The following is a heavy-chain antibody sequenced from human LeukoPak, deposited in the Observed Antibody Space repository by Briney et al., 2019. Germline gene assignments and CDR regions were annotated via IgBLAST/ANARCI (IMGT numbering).Heavy chain of an antibody. D-gene: IGHD5-18*01. Sequence: SETLSLTCTVSGGSISSGGYYWSWIRQPPGKGLEWIGYIYHSGSTYYNPSLKSRVTISVDRSKNQLSLKLSSVTAADTAVYYCARERYSYGHGPYFDYWGQGTLVTVSS. J-gene: IGHJ4*02. CDR2: IYHSGST. V-gene: IGHV4-30-2*01. CDR3: ARERYSYGHGPYFDY. CDR1: GGSISSGGYY.